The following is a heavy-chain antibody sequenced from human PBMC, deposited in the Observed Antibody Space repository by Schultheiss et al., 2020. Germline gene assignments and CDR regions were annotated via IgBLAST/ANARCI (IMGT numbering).Heavy chain of an antibody. D-gene: IGHD3-10*01. CDR1: GFTFSSYG. V-gene: IGHV3-23*01. J-gene: IGHJ6*02. Sequence: GGSLRLSCAASGFTFSSYGMHWVRQAPGKGLEWVSAISGSGGSTYYADSVKGRFTISRDNSKNTLYLQMNSLRAEDTAVYYCARGGGYVMDVWGQGTTVTVSS. CDR2: ISGSGGST. CDR3: ARGGGYVMDV.